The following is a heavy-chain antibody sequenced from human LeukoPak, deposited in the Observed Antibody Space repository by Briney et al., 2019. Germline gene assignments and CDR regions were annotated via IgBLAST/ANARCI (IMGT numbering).Heavy chain of an antibody. CDR3: TRGYDSSGYYYPAGF. D-gene: IGHD3-22*01. CDR1: GFTFSSYS. J-gene: IGHJ4*02. V-gene: IGHV3-21*04. CDR2: ISSSSSYI. Sequence: GGSLRLSCAASGFTFSSYSMNWVRQAPGKGLEWVSSISSSSSYIYYADSVKGRFTISRDNAKNSLYLQMNSLRAEDTAVYYCTRGYDSSGYYYPAGFWGQGTLVTVSS.